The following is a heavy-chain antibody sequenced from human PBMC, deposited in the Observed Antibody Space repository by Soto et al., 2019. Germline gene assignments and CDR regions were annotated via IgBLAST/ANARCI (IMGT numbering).Heavy chain of an antibody. CDR3: ARLQNWYDP. V-gene: IGHV4-30-4*01. J-gene: IGHJ5*02. CDR2: IYHTGTT. CDR1: GDSTSSRDYF. Sequence: SETLSLTCTVSGDSTSSRDYFWSWIRQPPGKGLEWIGYIYHTGTTYYNPSLKSRLTISVDTSKNQFSLKLSSVTAADTAVYYCARLQNWYDPWGQGTLVTVSS.